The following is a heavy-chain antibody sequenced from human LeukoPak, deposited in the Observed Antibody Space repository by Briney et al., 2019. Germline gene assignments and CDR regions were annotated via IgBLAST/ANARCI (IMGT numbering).Heavy chain of an antibody. CDR2: ISSSSSYI. D-gene: IGHD6-19*01. V-gene: IGHV3-21*01. Sequence: GGSLRLSCAASGFTFSSYSMNWVRQAPGTGLEWVSSISSSSSYIYYADSVKGRFTISRDSAKNSLYLQMNSLRAEGTAVYYCAREGSGWDFDYWGQGTLVTVPS. J-gene: IGHJ4*02. CDR3: AREGSGWDFDY. CDR1: GFTFSSYS.